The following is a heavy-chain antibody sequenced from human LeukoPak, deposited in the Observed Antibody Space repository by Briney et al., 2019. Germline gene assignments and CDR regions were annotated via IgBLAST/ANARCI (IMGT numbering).Heavy chain of an antibody. Sequence: SVKVSCKASGGTFSSYAISWVRQAPGQGLEWMGGIIPIFGTANYAQKFQGRVTITADESTSTAYMELSSLRSEDTAVYYCARMATISAAAFDIWGQGTMVTVSS. CDR1: GGTFSSYA. J-gene: IGHJ3*02. CDR2: IIPIFGTA. CDR3: ARMATISAAAFDI. D-gene: IGHD5-24*01. V-gene: IGHV1-69*13.